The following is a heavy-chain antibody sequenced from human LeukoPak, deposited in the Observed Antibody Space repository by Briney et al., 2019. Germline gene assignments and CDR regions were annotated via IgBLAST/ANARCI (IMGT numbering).Heavy chain of an antibody. CDR3: TRLVVGDAFDV. Sequence: GGSLRLSCAASGFTFGVYAMHWVRQPPGKGLEWVGRIRSRANSYTTAFAASVKGRFTISRDDSKNTAFLRMNSLKTDDTAVYYCTRLVVGDAFDVWGQGTTVTVSS. CDR2: IRSRANSYTT. CDR1: GFTFGVYA. J-gene: IGHJ3*01. D-gene: IGHD2-15*01. V-gene: IGHV3-73*01.